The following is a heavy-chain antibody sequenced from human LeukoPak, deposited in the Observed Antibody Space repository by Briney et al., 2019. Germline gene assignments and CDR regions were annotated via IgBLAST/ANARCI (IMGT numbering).Heavy chain of an antibody. V-gene: IGHV1-8*03. D-gene: IGHD4-23*01. J-gene: IGHJ4*02. Sequence: SVKVSCKASGYTFTSYDTNWVRQATGQGLEWMGWMNPNSGNTGYAQKFQGRVTITRNTSISTAYMELSSLRSEDTAVYYCARGHPTTVVTPMGDYWGQGTLVTVSS. CDR1: GYTFTSYD. CDR3: ARGHPTTVVTPMGDY. CDR2: MNPNSGNT.